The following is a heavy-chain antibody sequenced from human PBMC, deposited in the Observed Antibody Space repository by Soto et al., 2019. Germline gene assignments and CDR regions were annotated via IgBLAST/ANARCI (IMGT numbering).Heavy chain of an antibody. CDR1: GGSISGGDYY. D-gene: IGHD3-3*01. CDR3: ARAYYDFWSGYGSWFDP. Sequence: SETLSLTCTVSGGSISGGDYYWSWIRQPPGKGLEWIGYIYYSGSTYYNPSLKSRVTISVDTSKNQFSLKLSSVTAADTAVYYCARAYYDFWSGYGSWFDPCGQGTLVTVSS. J-gene: IGHJ5*02. CDR2: IYYSGST. V-gene: IGHV4-30-4*01.